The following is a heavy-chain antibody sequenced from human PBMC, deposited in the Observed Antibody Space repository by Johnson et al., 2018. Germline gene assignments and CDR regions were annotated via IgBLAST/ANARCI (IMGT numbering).Heavy chain of an antibody. CDR1: GGSISSSTYY. D-gene: IGHD1-1*01. CDR2: IYYSGRT. V-gene: IGHV4-39*07. Sequence: QVQLQESGPGLVKPSETLSLTCTVSGGSISSSTYYWGWIRQPPGKGLEWIGSIYYSGRTYYNPSLKSRVTISGDTSKNQFSLKLSSVTAADTAVYYCSRIGATLAFDMWGQGTMVTVSS. CDR3: SRIGATLAFDM. J-gene: IGHJ3*02.